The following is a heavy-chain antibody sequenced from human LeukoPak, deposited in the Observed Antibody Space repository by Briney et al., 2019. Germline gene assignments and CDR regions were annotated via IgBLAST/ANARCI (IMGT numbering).Heavy chain of an antibody. CDR3: ARTESTTIAFDI. D-gene: IGHD4-11*01. CDR1: GYSISSGYY. J-gene: IGHJ3*02. CDR2: IYHSGTT. V-gene: IGHV4-38-2*01. Sequence: PSETLSLTCAVSGYSISSGYYWGWFRQPPGKGPEWIGCIYHSGTTYYNPSLKSRVTISVDTSKNQFSLKLSSVTAADTAVYYCARTESTTIAFDIWGQGTMVTVSS.